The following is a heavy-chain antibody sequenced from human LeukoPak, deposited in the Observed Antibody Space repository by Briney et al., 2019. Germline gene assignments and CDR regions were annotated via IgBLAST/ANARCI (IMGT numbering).Heavy chain of an antibody. J-gene: IGHJ6*02. CDR3: ARPLLCSGGSCHDYGYYYYGMDV. V-gene: IGHV1-24*01. D-gene: IGHD2-15*01. CDR1: GYTLTELS. Sequence: ASVKVSCKVSGYTLTELSMHWVRQAPGKGLEWMGGFDPEDGETIYAQKFQGRVTMTRDTSISTAYMELSRLRSDDTAVYYCARPLLCSGGSCHDYGYYYYGMDVWGQGTTVTVSS. CDR2: FDPEDGET.